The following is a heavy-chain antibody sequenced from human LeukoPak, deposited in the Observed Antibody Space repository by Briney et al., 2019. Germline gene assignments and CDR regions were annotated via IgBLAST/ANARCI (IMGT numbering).Heavy chain of an antibody. J-gene: IGHJ3*02. D-gene: IGHD3-22*01. Sequence: SETLSLTCTVSGGSIRSSSYYWGWIRHPPGKGLEWIGSIYYSGSTHYNPSLKSRVTISVDTSKNQFSLKLSSVTAADTAVYYCARSSTFYYDSSGYSDAFDIWGQGTMVTVSS. CDR3: ARSSTFYYDSSGYSDAFDI. V-gene: IGHV4-39*01. CDR1: GGSIRSSSYY. CDR2: IYYSGST.